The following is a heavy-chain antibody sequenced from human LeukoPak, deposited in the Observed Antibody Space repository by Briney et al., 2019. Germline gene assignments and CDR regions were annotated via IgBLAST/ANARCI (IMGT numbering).Heavy chain of an antibody. J-gene: IGHJ4*02. CDR1: GGSISSSSYY. V-gene: IGHV4-39*07. CDR3: ARSLGQYTYGLLGY. Sequence: PSETLSLTCTVSGGSISSSSYYWGWIRQPPGKGLEWIGSIYYSGSTYYNPSLKSRVTISVDTSKNQFSLKLSSVTAADTAVYYCARSLGQYTYGLLGYWGQGTLVTVSS. D-gene: IGHD5-18*01. CDR2: IYYSGST.